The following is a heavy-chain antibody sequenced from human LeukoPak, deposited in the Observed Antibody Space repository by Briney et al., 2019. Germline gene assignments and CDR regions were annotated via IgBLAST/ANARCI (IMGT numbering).Heavy chain of an antibody. CDR2: IKSKTDGGTT. J-gene: IGHJ4*02. CDR3: TTDVAVAGMS. V-gene: IGHV3-15*01. D-gene: IGHD6-19*01. CDR1: GFTFITYA. Sequence: GGSLRLSCAASGFTFITYAMHWVRQAPGKGLEWVGRIKSKTDGGTTDYAAPVKGRFTISRDDSKNTLYLQMNSLKTEDTAVYYCTTDVAVAGMSWGQGTLVTVSS.